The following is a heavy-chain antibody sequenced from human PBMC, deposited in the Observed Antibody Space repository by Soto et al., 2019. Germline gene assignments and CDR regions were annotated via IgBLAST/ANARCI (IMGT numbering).Heavy chain of an antibody. CDR2: ISGSGGST. D-gene: IGHD3-22*01. CDR1: GFTFSSYA. J-gene: IGHJ4*02. CDR3: AKDDSSGYYDY. V-gene: IGHV3-23*01. Sequence: GESLKISCAASGFTFSSYAMSWVRQAPGKGLEWVSAISGSGGSTYYADSVKGRFTISRDNSKNTLYLQMNSLRAEDTAVYYCAKDDSSGYYDYWGQGTLVTVSS.